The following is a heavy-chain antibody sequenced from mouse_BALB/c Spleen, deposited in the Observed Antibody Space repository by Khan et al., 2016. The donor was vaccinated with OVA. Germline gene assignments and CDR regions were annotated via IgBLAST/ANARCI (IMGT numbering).Heavy chain of an antibody. CDR3: TRDRIDY. Sequence: VQLQESGAALAKPGASVKMSCKASGYTFSTYWMHWVKQRPGQGLEWIGHINPTSGYTDYNEKFKDKATLSADKSSSTAYMQLSRLTSEDSAVYYCTRDRIDYWGQGTTLTVSS. CDR2: INPTSGYT. CDR1: GYTFSTYW. V-gene: IGHV1-7*01. J-gene: IGHJ2*01.